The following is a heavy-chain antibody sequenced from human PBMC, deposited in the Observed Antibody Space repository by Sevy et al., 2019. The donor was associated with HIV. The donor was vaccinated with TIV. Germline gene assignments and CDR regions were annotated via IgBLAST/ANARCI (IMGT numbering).Heavy chain of an antibody. CDR1: GFTFSSHW. D-gene: IGHD3-16*01. J-gene: IGHJ3*02. V-gene: IGHV3-74*01. Sequence: GGSLRLSCAASGFTFSSHWMQWVRQAPGKGLVWVSRLNYDGSYTNYADSVKGRFTISRDNAKSTLYLQMNSLRAEDTALYYCPRSKVGVGDAFDIWGQGTMVTVSS. CDR3: PRSKVGVGDAFDI. CDR2: LNYDGSYT.